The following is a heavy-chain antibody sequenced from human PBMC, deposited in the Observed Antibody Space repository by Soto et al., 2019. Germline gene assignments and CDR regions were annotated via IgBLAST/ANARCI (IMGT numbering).Heavy chain of an antibody. V-gene: IGHV4-39*01. CDR3: ARHRGPAPVY. CDR1: GGSISGYY. D-gene: IGHD3-10*01. Sequence: QVQLQESGPGLVKPSETLSLPCTVSGGSISGYYWSWIRQPPGKGLVWVGSLFYGGTTDYNPSLKSRLTMSLDTSKNHVSLKLRSVTAADTAVYYCARHRGPAPVYWGQGTLVTASS. J-gene: IGHJ4*02. CDR2: LFYGGTT.